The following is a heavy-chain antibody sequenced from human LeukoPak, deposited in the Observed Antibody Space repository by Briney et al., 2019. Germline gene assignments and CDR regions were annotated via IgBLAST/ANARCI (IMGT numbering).Heavy chain of an antibody. V-gene: IGHV4-39*07. Sequence: PSETLSLTCTVSGGSISSSSYYWGWIRQPPRKGLEWIGSIYYSGSTYYNPSLKSRVTISVDTSKNQFSLKLSSVTAADTAVYYCARDQLLTGYFYYGMDVWGQGTTVTVSS. CDR3: ARDQLLTGYFYYGMDV. J-gene: IGHJ6*02. D-gene: IGHD3-9*01. CDR2: IYYSGST. CDR1: GGSISSSSYY.